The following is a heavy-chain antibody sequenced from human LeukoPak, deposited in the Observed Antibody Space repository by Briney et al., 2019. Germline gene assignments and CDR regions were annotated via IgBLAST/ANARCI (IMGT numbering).Heavy chain of an antibody. J-gene: IGHJ3*01. CDR2: IFYSGST. CDR3: AQNQSTSASGV. V-gene: IGHV4-59*04. Sequence: PSETLSLTCTVSGGSISSYYWSWIRQPPGKGLEWIGTIFYSGSTYNNPSLKRRVAISVDTSKNQFSLKLTSVTAADTAVYYCAQNQSTSASGVWGQGTMVTVSS. CDR1: GGSISSYY. D-gene: IGHD1-14*01.